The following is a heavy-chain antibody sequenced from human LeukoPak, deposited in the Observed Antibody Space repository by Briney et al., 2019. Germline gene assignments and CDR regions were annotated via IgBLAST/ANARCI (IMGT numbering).Heavy chain of an antibody. CDR1: GFTVSNNY. CDR3: AKDESPRIAADNY. J-gene: IGHJ4*02. CDR2: IYSGGST. V-gene: IGHV3-66*01. D-gene: IGHD6-25*01. Sequence: GGSLRLSCAASGFTVSNNYMSWVRQAPGKGLEWVSVIYSGGSTYYADSVKGRFTISRDNSKNTLYLQMNSLRAEDTAVYYCAKDESPRIAADNYWGQGTLVTVSS.